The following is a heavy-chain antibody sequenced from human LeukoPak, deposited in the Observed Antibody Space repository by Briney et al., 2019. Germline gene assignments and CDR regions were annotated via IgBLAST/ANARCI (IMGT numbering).Heavy chain of an antibody. Sequence: SETLSLTCAVSGGSISSSNWWSWVRQPPGKGLEWIGEIYHSGSTNYNPSLKGRVTISVDKSKNQFSLKLSSVTAADTAVYYCARGYCSGGSCYYYYYYMDVWGKGTTVTVSS. CDR1: GGSISSSNW. CDR2: IYHSGST. CDR3: ARGYCSGGSCYYYYYYMDV. J-gene: IGHJ6*03. V-gene: IGHV4-4*02. D-gene: IGHD2-15*01.